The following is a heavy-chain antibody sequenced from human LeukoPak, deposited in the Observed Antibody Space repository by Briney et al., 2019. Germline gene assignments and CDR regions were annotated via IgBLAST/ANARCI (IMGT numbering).Heavy chain of an antibody. CDR3: ARGSGWYLY. CDR1: AGSISSAGYY. V-gene: IGHV4-61*02. CDR2: IYSSGST. Sequence: SQTLSLTCTVSAGSISSAGYYWSWIRQPAGKGLEWIGRIYSSGSTNYNPSLKSRVTISVDTSKNQFSLKLSSVTAADTAVYYCARGSGWYLYWGQGTLVTVSS. D-gene: IGHD6-19*01. J-gene: IGHJ4*02.